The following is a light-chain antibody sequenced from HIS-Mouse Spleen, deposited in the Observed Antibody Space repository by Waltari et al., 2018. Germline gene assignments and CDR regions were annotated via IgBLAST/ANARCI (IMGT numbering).Light chain of an antibody. Sequence: DIQITQSPSTLSASVGDRVTITCRASQSISSWLAWYKQKPGKAPKLRIYKASSLESGVPSRFSGSGSGTEFTLTISSLQPDDFATYYCQQYNSYSRTFGQWTKVEIK. J-gene: IGKJ1*01. CDR2: KAS. V-gene: IGKV1-5*03. CDR1: QSISSW. CDR3: QQYNSYSRT.